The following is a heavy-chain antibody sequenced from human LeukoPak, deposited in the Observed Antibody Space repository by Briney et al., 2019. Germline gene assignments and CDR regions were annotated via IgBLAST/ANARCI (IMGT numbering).Heavy chain of an antibody. V-gene: IGHV4-39*07. J-gene: IGHJ4*02. Sequence: SGTLSLTCAVSGGSISNNIYYWGWIRQPPGKGLEWIGNIYYSGSTYYNPSLKSRVIISVDTSKNQFSLKMSSVTAADTAVYYCARTGYSSSYYKFRFDYWGQGTLVTVSS. D-gene: IGHD6-13*01. CDR2: IYYSGST. CDR1: GGSISNNIYY. CDR3: ARTGYSSSYYKFRFDY.